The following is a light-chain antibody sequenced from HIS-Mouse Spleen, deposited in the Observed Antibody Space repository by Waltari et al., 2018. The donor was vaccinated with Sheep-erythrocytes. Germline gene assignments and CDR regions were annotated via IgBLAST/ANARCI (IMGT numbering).Light chain of an antibody. CDR1: SSDVGSYNL. CDR2: EGS. Sequence: QSALTQPASVSGSPGQSITISCTGTSSDVGSYNLVSWYQQHPGKAPKLMIYEGSKRHWGVSPRLSASKSGNTASLTITGLQAEDEADYYCCSYAGSSTPGVFGGGTKLTVL. J-gene: IGLJ3*02. V-gene: IGLV2-23*01. CDR3: CSYAGSSTPGV.